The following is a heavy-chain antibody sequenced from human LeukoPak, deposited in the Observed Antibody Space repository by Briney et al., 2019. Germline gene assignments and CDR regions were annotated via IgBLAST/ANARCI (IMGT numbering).Heavy chain of an antibody. D-gene: IGHD3-9*01. CDR2: IYSGGST. J-gene: IGHJ5*02. V-gene: IGHV3-53*01. CDR3: ARSQYYDILTGP. Sequence: PGGSLRLSCAASGFTVSSNYMSWVRQAPGKGLEWVSVIYSGGSTYYADSVKGRFTISRDNSKNTLYLQMNSLRAEDTAVYYCARSQYYDILTGPWGQGTLVTVSS. CDR1: GFTVSSNY.